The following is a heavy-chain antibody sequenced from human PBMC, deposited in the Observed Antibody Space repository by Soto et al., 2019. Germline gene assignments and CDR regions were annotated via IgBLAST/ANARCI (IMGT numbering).Heavy chain of an antibody. CDR2: ISAYNGNT. CDR3: AREEEKLLCFGELLAYYYGMDV. CDR1: GYTFTSYG. D-gene: IGHD3-10*01. J-gene: IGHJ6*02. V-gene: IGHV1-18*01. Sequence: QVQLVQSGAEVKKPGASVKVSCKASGYTFTSYGISWVRQAPGQGLEWMGWISAYNGNTNYAQKLQGRVTKTTDTSTRTDYMELRSMRYDDTAVYYCAREEEKLLCFGELLAYYYGMDVWGQGTTVTVSS.